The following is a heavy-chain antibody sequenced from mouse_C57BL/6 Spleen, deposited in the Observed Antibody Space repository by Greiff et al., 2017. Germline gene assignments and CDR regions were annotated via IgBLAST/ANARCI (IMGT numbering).Heavy chain of an antibody. Sequence: QVQLQQPGAELVKPGASVKLSCKASGYTFTSYWMHWVKQRPGQGLEWIGMIHPNSGSTNYNEKFKSKATLTVDKSSSTAYMQLSSLTSEDSAVYYCARERSYGNYRGFAYWGQGTLVTVSA. CDR2: IHPNSGST. J-gene: IGHJ3*01. CDR3: ARERSYGNYRGFAY. CDR1: GYTFTSYW. D-gene: IGHD2-1*01. V-gene: IGHV1-64*01.